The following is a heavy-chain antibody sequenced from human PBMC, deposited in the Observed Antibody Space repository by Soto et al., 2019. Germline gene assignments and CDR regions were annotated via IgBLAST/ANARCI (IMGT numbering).Heavy chain of an antibody. CDR1: GYTFTSYD. CDR3: ARERIDAFDI. Sequence: QVQPVQSGAEVKKPGASVKVSCKASGYTFTSYDINWVRQATGQGLEWMGWMNPNSGNTDYAQKFQGRVTMTRNTSIITAYMELSSLRSEDPAVYYCARERIDAFDIWGQGTMVTVSS. V-gene: IGHV1-8*01. CDR2: MNPNSGNT. J-gene: IGHJ3*02.